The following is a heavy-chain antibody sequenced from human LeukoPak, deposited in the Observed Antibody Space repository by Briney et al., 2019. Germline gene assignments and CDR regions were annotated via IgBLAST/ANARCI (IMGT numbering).Heavy chain of an antibody. Sequence: ASVKVSCKASGYTFTSYYMHWERQAPGQGLEWMGIINPSGGSTSYAQKFQGRVTMTRDMSTSTVYMELSSLRSEDTAVYYCARECGGGEASDAFDIWGQGTMVTVSS. CDR3: ARECGGGEASDAFDI. J-gene: IGHJ3*02. D-gene: IGHD3-10*01. V-gene: IGHV1-46*01. CDR2: INPSGGST. CDR1: GYTFTSYY.